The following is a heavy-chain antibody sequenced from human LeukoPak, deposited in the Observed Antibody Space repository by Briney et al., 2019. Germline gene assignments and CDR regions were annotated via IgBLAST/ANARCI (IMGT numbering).Heavy chain of an antibody. D-gene: IGHD3-22*01. J-gene: IGHJ4*02. CDR1: GYTFTNYG. Sequence: ASVKVSCTASGYTFTNYGITWVRQAPGQGLEWMGWISACNGNANYAQKFQDRITMTTDTSTSAAYMELRSLRSDDTAVYYCARDGLPYYYDSSGFHLPHFDCWGQGTLVTVSS. V-gene: IGHV1-18*01. CDR3: ARDGLPYYYDSSGFHLPHFDC. CDR2: ISACNGNA.